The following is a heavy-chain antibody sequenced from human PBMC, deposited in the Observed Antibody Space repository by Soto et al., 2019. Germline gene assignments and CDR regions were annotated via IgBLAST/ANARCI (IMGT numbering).Heavy chain of an antibody. D-gene: IGHD3-3*01. J-gene: IGHJ4*02. CDR2: IYYSGST. CDR1: GCSISSGCYY. Sequence: SETLSLTCTVSGCSISSGCYYWRWIRQHPGKGLEWIGYIYYSGSTYYNPSLKSRVTISVDTSKNQFSLKLSSVTAADTAVYYCARGMRLTIFGVVIWGQGTLVTVSS. V-gene: IGHV4-31*03. CDR3: ARGMRLTIFGVVI.